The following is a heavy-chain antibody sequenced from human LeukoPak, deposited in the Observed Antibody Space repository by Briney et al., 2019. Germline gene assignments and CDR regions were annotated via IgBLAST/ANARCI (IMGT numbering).Heavy chain of an antibody. CDR1: GYTFTSYG. Sequence: GASVKVSCKASGYTFTSYGISWVRQAPGQGLEWMGWISAYNGNTNYAQKFQGRVTITADESTSTAYMELRSLRSDDTAVYYCARVGYCSSTSCRDAFDIWGQGTMVTVSS. V-gene: IGHV1-18*01. J-gene: IGHJ3*02. D-gene: IGHD2-2*01. CDR3: ARVGYCSSTSCRDAFDI. CDR2: ISAYNGNT.